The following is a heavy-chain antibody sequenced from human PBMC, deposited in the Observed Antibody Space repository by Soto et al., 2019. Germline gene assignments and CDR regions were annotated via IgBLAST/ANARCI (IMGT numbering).Heavy chain of an antibody. CDR2: ISSSSSYI. D-gene: IGHD2-15*01. CDR3: ARETYGCGGSCYFLLWYFDL. J-gene: IGHJ2*01. Sequence: EVQLVESGGGLVKPGGSLRLSCAASGFTFSSYSMNWVRQAPGKGLEWVSSISSSSSYIYYADSVKGRFTISRDNAKNSLYLQINSLRAEDTAVYYCARETYGCGGSCYFLLWYFDLWGRRTLVTVIS. V-gene: IGHV3-21*01. CDR1: GFTFSSYS.